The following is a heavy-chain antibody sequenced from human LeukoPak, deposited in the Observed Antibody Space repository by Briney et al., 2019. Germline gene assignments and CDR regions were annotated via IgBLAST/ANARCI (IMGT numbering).Heavy chain of an antibody. J-gene: IGHJ4*02. D-gene: IGHD5-12*01. CDR1: GGSISSGGYY. CDR2: IYYSGSP. V-gene: IGHV4-61*08. Sequence: PSETLSLTCTVSGGSISSGGYYWSWIRQHPGKGLEWIGYIYYSGSPNYNPSLKSRLTISVDTSMNQFSLKLSSVTAADTAVYYCARYNYPVSPGFDYWGQGTLVTISS. CDR3: ARYNYPVSPGFDY.